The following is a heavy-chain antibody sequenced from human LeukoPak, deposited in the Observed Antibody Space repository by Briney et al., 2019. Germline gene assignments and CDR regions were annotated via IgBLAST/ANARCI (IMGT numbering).Heavy chain of an antibody. Sequence: ASVKVSCKAFGHSLTSYSMHWVRQAPGQGLEWMGIINPSGGSTSYAQKFQGRVTMTRDTSTSTVYMEVTSLRSEDTAVYYCARRIDRGWGSMFDPWGQGTLVTVSS. J-gene: IGHJ5*02. CDR3: ARRIDRGWGSMFDP. D-gene: IGHD3-16*01. CDR1: GHSLTSYS. V-gene: IGHV1-46*01. CDR2: INPSGGST.